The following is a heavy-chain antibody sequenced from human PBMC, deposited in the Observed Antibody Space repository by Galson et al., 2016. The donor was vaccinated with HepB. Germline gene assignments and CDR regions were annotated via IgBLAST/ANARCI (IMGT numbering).Heavy chain of an antibody. CDR3: AAGAGWGEDY. Sequence: SLRLSCAASGFTFSKAWMGWVRQAPGKGLEWVGRIKSKTDGETTDYAAPVKGRITISRDDSTNTLYMQMNSLRAEATAVYYCAAGAGWGEDYWGQGTLVIVSS. CDR1: GFTFSKAW. J-gene: IGHJ4*02. V-gene: IGHV3-15*01. D-gene: IGHD3-10*01. CDR2: IKSKTDGETT.